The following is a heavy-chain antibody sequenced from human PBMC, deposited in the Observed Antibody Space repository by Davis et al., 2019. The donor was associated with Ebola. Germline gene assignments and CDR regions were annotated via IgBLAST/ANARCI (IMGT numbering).Heavy chain of an antibody. CDR2: IKQDGSEK. CDR3: ARLYSISSGYFDS. CDR1: GITFSTYW. Sequence: GGSLRLSCAASGITFSTYWMSWVRQAPGKGLEWVANIKQDGSEKYYVDSVKVRFTISRDNSKNTLFLQMNSLRAEDTAVYYCARLYSISSGYFDSWGQGTLVTVSS. D-gene: IGHD6-6*01. J-gene: IGHJ4*02. V-gene: IGHV3-7*01.